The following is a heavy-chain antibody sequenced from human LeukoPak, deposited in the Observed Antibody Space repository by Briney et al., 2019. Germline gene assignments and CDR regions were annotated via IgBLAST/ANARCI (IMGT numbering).Heavy chain of an antibody. J-gene: IGHJ4*02. CDR1: GYTFTSYW. V-gene: IGHV5-51*01. CDR2: IYPGDSHT. CDR3: ARLGPDSGLRD. D-gene: IGHD6-19*01. Sequence: GESLKISCKASGYTFTSYWIGWVRQMPGKGLEWMGIIYPGDSHTKYSPSFQGQVTISADKSISTAYLHWRSLKASDTAMYYCARLGPDSGLRDWGQGTLVTVSS.